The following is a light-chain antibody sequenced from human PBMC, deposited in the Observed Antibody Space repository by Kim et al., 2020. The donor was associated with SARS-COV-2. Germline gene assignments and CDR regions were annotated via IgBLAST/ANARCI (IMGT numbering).Light chain of an antibody. CDR3: QQYYSSPLS. Sequence: ATINCKSSQSLLYSSNTKNFLSWYQQKPGQPPKLLIYWASTRESGVPVRFSGSGSGTDFTLTISRLQAEDVAVYYCQQYYSSPLSFGGGTKVDIK. CDR1: QSLLYSSNTKNF. J-gene: IGKJ4*01. CDR2: WAS. V-gene: IGKV4-1*01.